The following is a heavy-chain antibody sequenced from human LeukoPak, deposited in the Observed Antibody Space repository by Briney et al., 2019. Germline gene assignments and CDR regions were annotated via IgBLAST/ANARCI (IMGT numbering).Heavy chain of an antibody. CDR2: ISYDGSNK. CDR3: AKDRMAVAAPKAYFDY. V-gene: IGHV3-30*18. D-gene: IGHD6-19*01. CDR1: GFTLSTYG. J-gene: IGHJ4*02. Sequence: PGGSLRLSCAASGFTLSTYGMHWVRQAPGKGLEWVAVISYDGSNKYYTDSVKGRFTISRDNSKNTLYLQMNSLRVEDTAVYYCAKDRMAVAAPKAYFDYWGQGTLVTVSS.